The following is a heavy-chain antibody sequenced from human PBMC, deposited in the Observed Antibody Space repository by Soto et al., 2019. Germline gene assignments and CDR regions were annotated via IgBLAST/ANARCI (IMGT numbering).Heavy chain of an antibody. CDR2: IYHSGNT. D-gene: IGHD3-10*01. CDR3: ARRWGEGRVDY. V-gene: IGHV4-4*02. CDR1: GGSISSSNW. Sequence: QVQLQKSGPGLVKPSGTLSLTCAVSGGSISSSNWWSWVRQPPGRGLEWIGEIYHSGNTNYNPSLKSRVTMAVDKSRNQFSLKLSSMTAADTAVYYCARRWGEGRVDYWGQGTLVTVST. J-gene: IGHJ4*02.